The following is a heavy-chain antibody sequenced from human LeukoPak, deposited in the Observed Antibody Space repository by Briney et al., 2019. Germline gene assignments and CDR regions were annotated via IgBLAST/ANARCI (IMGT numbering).Heavy chain of an antibody. J-gene: IGHJ4*02. CDR3: SRGPHWDPHFDF. V-gene: IGHV1-2*02. Sequence: ASVKVSCKASGFTFTAYYMHWVRQAPGQRLEWMGWINPNSGRTNYAQNFQGRVIMTRDTSISTAYMELSRLRSDDTAVYFCSRGPHWDPHFDFCGQGTLVTVSS. CDR1: GFTFTAYY. D-gene: IGHD7-27*01. CDR2: INPNSGRT.